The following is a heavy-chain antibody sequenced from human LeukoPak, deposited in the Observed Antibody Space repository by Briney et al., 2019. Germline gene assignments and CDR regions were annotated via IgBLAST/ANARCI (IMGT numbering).Heavy chain of an antibody. Sequence: GGSLRLSCAASGFTFSTYAMTWVRQAPGKGLEWVSGISAGGDRTYYADSVKGRFTISRDNSKNTLYLQMNSLRAEDTAEYYCARSTVGTSCCTAVDYWGQGTLVTVSS. V-gene: IGHV3-23*01. CDR3: ARSTVGTSCCTAVDY. J-gene: IGHJ4*02. CDR2: ISAGGDRT. CDR1: GFTFSTYA. D-gene: IGHD1-26*01.